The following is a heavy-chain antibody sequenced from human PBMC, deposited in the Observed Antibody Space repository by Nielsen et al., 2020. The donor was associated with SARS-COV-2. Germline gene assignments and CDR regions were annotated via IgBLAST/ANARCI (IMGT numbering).Heavy chain of an antibody. CDR1: GYTFTTYA. CDR3: ARDQGGSGYNWFDP. CDR2: INADNGHT. V-gene: IGHV1-3*01. Sequence: SVKVSCKASGYTFTTYAIHWVRQAPGQRLEWMGWINADNGHTEYSEKFQDRVTITRDTSASTAYMDMSSLRSEDTAVYYCARDQGGSGYNWFDPWGQGTLVTVSS. J-gene: IGHJ5*02. D-gene: IGHD3-10*01.